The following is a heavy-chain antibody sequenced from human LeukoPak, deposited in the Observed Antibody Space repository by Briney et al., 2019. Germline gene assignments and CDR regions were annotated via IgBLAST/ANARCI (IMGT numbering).Heavy chain of an antibody. V-gene: IGHV1-69*05. J-gene: IGHJ4*02. CDR1: GGTFSSYA. CDR2: ILLIFCTA. D-gene: IGHD5-18*01. CDR3: ARMATAMVTGYYFDY. Sequence: ASVKVSCKASGGTFSSYAISWVGQAPGQGVEGMGGILLIFCTANYAQKFQRRVTITTDETTSTAYMELSSLRSEDTAVYYCARMATAMVTGYYFDYWGQGTLVTVSS.